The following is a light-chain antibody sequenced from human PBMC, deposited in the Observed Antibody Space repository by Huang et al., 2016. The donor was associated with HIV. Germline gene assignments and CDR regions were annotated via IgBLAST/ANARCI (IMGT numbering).Light chain of an antibody. V-gene: IGKV2-28*01. J-gene: IGKJ5*01. Sequence: DIVMTQSPVSLPVTPGEPASISCRSNQSLLHNNGYDYLDWYLQKPGQSPQLLISLGSNRASRVPDRFSGSGSGTDFTLKINGVEAEDVGVYYCMQALQTITFGQGTRLEI. CDR3: MQALQTIT. CDR1: QSLLHNNGYDY. CDR2: LGS.